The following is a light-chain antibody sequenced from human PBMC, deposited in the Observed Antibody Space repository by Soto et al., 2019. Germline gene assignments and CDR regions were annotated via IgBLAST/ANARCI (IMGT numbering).Light chain of an antibody. CDR1: SSDVGGYNY. CDR2: GNI. CDR3: QSYDSTLSARYV. J-gene: IGLJ1*01. Sequence: QSAPTQPASVSGSPGQSITISCTGSSSDVGGYNYVSWFQQHPGKAPKLLIFGNINRPSGVPDRFSGSKSGTSASLAITGLQAEDEGDYYCQSYDSTLSARYVFGTGTKLTVL. V-gene: IGLV2-14*03.